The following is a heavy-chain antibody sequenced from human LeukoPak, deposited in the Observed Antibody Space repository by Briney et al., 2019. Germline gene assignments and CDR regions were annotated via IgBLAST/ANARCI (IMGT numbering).Heavy chain of an antibody. CDR3: AIGAVIMYYFDY. Sequence: ASVKVSCKASGYTFTSYDINWVRQATGQGLEWMGWMNPNSGNTGYAQKFQGRVTITRNTSISTAYMELSSLRSEDTAVYYCAIGAVIMYYFDYWGQGTLVTVSS. CDR1: GYTFTSYD. V-gene: IGHV1-8*03. CDR2: MNPNSGNT. D-gene: IGHD3-3*01. J-gene: IGHJ4*02.